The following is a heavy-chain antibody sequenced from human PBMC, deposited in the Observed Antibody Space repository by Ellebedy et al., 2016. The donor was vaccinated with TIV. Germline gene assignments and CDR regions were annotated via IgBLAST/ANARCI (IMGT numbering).Heavy chain of an antibody. J-gene: IGHJ4*02. CDR2: IYYSGST. D-gene: IGHD3-22*01. Sequence: SETLSLXXTVSGGSISSYYWSWIRQPPGKGLEWIGYIYYSGSTYYNPSLKSRVTISVDTSKNQFSLKLSSVTAADTAVYYCAGSLGIVVVTFDYWGQGTLVTVSS. V-gene: IGHV4-59*04. CDR1: GGSISSYY. CDR3: AGSLGIVVVTFDY.